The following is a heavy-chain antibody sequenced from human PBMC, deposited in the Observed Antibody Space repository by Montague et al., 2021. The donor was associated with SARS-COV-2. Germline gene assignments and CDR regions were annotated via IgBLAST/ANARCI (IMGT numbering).Heavy chain of an antibody. D-gene: IGHD6-13*01. CDR2: INHSGST. CDR3: ARGPKADGKAFYYSYGMDV. V-gene: IGHV4-34*01. CDR1: GGSFSGYY. J-gene: IGHJ6*02. Sequence: SETLSLTCAVYGGSFSGYYWSWIRQPPGKGLEWIGEINHSGSTNYNPSLKSRVTISVDTSKNQFSLKLSSVTAADTAVYYCARGPKADGKAFYYSYGMDVWGQGTPVTVSS.